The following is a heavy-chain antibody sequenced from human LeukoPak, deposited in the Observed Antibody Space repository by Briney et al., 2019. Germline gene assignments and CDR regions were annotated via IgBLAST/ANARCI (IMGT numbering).Heavy chain of an antibody. D-gene: IGHD1-14*01. CDR1: GLTFSTSG. V-gene: IGHV3-21*06. J-gene: IGHJ4*02. Sequence: GGSLRLSCTTSGLTFSTSGFNWVRQAPGKGLEWVASVGPTGFDRYHADSIKGRFTISRDNANNFLYLQMDSLRAEDTAVYYCATETNGRHYDYWGQGTLLTVSS. CDR2: VGPTGFDR. CDR3: ATETNGRHYDY.